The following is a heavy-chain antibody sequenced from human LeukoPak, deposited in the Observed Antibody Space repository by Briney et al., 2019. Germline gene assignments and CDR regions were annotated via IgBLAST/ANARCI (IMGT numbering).Heavy chain of an antibody. J-gene: IGHJ6*03. V-gene: IGHV1-2*02. D-gene: IGHD6-19*01. CDR2: INPNSGGT. CDR3: ARGVSYSSGWYYYYYYMDV. Sequence: GASVKVSCKASGYTFTCYYMHWVRQAPGQGLEWMGWINPNSGGTNYAQKFQGRVTMTRDTSISTAYMELSRLRSDDTDVYYCARGVSYSSGWYYYYYYMDVWGKGTTVTVSS. CDR1: GYTFTCYY.